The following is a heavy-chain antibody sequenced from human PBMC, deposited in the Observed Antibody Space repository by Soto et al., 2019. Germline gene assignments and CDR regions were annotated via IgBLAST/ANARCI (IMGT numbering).Heavy chain of an antibody. D-gene: IGHD3-10*01. CDR1: GGSINSYY. CDR2: IHYSGST. Sequence: PSETLSLTCTVSGGSINSYYWSWIRQPPGKGLEWIGYIHYSGSTNYNSSLKSRVTISLDTSKNQFSLKLTSVTAADTAMYYCARVRLLATMIRGAKTYYGMDVWGQGTTVTSP. CDR3: ARVRLLATMIRGAKTYYGMDV. J-gene: IGHJ6*02. V-gene: IGHV4-59*01.